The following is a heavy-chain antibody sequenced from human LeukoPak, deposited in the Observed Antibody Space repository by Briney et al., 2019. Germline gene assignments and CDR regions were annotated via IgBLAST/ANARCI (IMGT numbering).Heavy chain of an antibody. Sequence: GESLKISCKGSGYSFTSYWIGWVRRMPGKGLEWMGIIYPGDSDTRYSPSFQGQVTISADKSISTAYLQWSSLKASDTAMYYCARQGSGYDSATYFDYWGQGTLVTVSS. D-gene: IGHD5-12*01. CDR3: ARQGSGYDSATYFDY. V-gene: IGHV5-51*01. CDR2: IYPGDSDT. CDR1: GYSFTSYW. J-gene: IGHJ4*02.